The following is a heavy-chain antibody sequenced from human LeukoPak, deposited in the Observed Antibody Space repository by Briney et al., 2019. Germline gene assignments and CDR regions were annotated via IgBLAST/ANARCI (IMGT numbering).Heavy chain of an antibody. CDR2: INPNSGGI. Sequence: ASVKVSCKASGYTFTSYYMHWVRQAPGQGLEWMGWINPNSGGINYAQKFQGRVTMTRDTSISTADMELSRLRFDDTAVYYCAREFRSNYNDAFDLWGQGTLVTVSS. J-gene: IGHJ3*01. D-gene: IGHD3-10*01. V-gene: IGHV1-2*02. CDR3: AREFRSNYNDAFDL. CDR1: GYTFTSYY.